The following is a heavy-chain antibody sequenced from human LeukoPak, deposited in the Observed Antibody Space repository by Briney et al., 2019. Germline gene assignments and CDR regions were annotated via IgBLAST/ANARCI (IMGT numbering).Heavy chain of an antibody. J-gene: IGHJ5*02. D-gene: IGHD2-21*02. CDR2: ISAYNGNT. Sequence: ASVKVSRKASGYTFTSYGISWVRQAPGQGLEWMGWISAYNGNTNYAQKLQGRVATTTDTSTSTAYMELRSLRSDDTAVYYCARDSANVVVTAAFDPWGQGTLVTVSS. CDR3: ARDSANVVVTAAFDP. CDR1: GYTFTSYG. V-gene: IGHV1-18*01.